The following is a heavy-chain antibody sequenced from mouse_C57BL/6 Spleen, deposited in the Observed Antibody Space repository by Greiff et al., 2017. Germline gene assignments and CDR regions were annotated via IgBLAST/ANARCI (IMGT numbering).Heavy chain of an antibody. CDR2: INPSSGYT. CDR1: GYTFTSYT. J-gene: IGHJ1*03. D-gene: IGHD1-1*01. V-gene: IGHV1-4*01. CDR3: AREGIYYGKNFDV. Sequence: VQLVESGAELARPGASVKMSCKASGYTFTSYTMHWVKQRPGQGLEWIGYINPSSGYTKYNQKFKDKATLTADKSSSTAYMQLSSLTSEDSAVYYCAREGIYYGKNFDVWGTGTTVTVSS.